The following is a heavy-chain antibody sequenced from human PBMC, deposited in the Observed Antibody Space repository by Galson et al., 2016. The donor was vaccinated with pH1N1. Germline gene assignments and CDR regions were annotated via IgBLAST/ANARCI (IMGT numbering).Heavy chain of an antibody. V-gene: IGHV3-30*04. CDR2: MLYDGTNE. CDR3: ARDSEYSGHEGFH. CDR1: GFTFTSYA. Sequence: SLRLSCAASGFTFTSYAMHWVRQAPGKGLEWVAVMLYDGTNEYYADSVKGRFTISRGKTQSTVYLQMNSLRTEDTAVYYCARDSEYSGHEGFHWAQGTLVIVSS. D-gene: IGHD5-12*01. J-gene: IGHJ4*02.